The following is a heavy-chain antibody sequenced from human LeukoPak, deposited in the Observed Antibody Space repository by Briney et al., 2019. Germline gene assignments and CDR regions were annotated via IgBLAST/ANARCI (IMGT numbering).Heavy chain of an antibody. CDR2: ISSSSSYI. V-gene: IGHV3-21*01. D-gene: IGHD2-15*01. Sequence: GGSLRLSCAASGFTFGSYSMNWVRQAPGKGLEWVSSISSSSSYIYYADSLKGRFTISRDNAKNSLYLQMNSLRAEDTAVYYCARDPVYCSGGSCYNYFDCWGQGTLVIVSS. CDR3: ARDPVYCSGGSCYNYFDC. CDR1: GFTFGSYS. J-gene: IGHJ4*02.